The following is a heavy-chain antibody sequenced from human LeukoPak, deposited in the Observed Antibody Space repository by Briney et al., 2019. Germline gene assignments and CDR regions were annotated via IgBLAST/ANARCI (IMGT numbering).Heavy chain of an antibody. CDR1: GFTFSSYA. CDR2: ISGSGDNT. CDR3: ARETGSAIGSTDFDY. Sequence: GGSLRLSCAASGFTFSSYAMSWVRQAPGKGLEWVSGISGSGDNTYYADSVKGRFTISRDNSKNTLYLQMNSLRAEDTAVYYCARETGSAIGSTDFDYWGQGTLVTVSS. D-gene: IGHD4-17*01. V-gene: IGHV3-23*01. J-gene: IGHJ4*02.